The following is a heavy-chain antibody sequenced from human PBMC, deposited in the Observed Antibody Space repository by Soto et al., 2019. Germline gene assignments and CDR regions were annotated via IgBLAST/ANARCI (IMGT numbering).Heavy chain of an antibody. V-gene: IGHV1-69*01. D-gene: IGHD2-2*01. Sequence: QVQLVQSGAEVKKPGSSVKVSCKASGGTFSSYAISWVRQAPGQGLEWMGGIIPIFGTANYAQKFQGRVTITADESTSAAYMELSSLRSEDTAVYYCARNTYLAAADIWWDYWGQGTLVTVAS. CDR1: GGTFSSYA. CDR2: IIPIFGTA. J-gene: IGHJ4*02. CDR3: ARNTYLAAADIWWDY.